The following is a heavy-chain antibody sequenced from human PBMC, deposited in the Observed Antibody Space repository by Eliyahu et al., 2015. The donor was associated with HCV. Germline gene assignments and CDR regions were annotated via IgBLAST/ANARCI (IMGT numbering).Heavy chain of an antibody. D-gene: IGHD6-19*01. V-gene: IGHV4-34*01. J-gene: IGHJ4*02. CDR1: GGSFSGYY. CDR3: ARAQSHYFLVAVAGTAFYY. CDR2: INHSGST. Sequence: QVQLQQWGAGLLKPSETLSLTCAVYGGSFSGYYWSWIRQPPGKGLEWIGEINHSGSTNYNPSLKSRVTISVDTSKNQFSLKLSSVTAADTAVYYCARAQSHYFLVAVAGTAFYYWGQGTLVTVSS.